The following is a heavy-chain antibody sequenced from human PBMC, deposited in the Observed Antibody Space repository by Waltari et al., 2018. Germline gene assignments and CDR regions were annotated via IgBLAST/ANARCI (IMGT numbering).Heavy chain of an antibody. CDR1: GGSIRSYY. D-gene: IGHD2-21*01. V-gene: IGHV4-59*01. Sequence: QVQLQESGPGLVKPSETLSLTCTVSGGSIRSYYWSWIRQPPGKGLEWIGYIYYSGSTNYNPSLKSRVTISVDTSKNQFSLKLSSVTAADTAVYYCARDRRARLWWPSHYYGMDVWGQGTTVTVSS. CDR3: ARDRRARLWWPSHYYGMDV. CDR2: IYYSGST. J-gene: IGHJ6*02.